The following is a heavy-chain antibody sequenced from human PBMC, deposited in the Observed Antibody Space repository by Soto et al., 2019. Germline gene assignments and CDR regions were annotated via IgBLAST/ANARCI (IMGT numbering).Heavy chain of an antibody. V-gene: IGHV1-8*01. CDR1: GYTFTSYD. Sequence: QVQLVQSGAEVKKPGASVKVSCKASGYTFTSYDINWVRQATGQGLEWMGWMNPNSGNTGYAQKFQGRVTMTRNTSISTAYMELISLRSEDTAVYYCARVWAAAGYYYYYYGMDVWGQGTTVTVSS. D-gene: IGHD6-13*01. J-gene: IGHJ6*02. CDR3: ARVWAAAGYYYYYYGMDV. CDR2: MNPNSGNT.